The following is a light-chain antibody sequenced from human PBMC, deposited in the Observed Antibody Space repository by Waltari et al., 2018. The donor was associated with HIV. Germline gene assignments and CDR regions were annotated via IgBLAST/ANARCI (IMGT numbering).Light chain of an antibody. J-gene: IGLJ1*01. CDR1: SSDVGGYNS. Sequence: QSALPQPASVSGSPGQSITISCTGTSSDVGGYNSVTWYQQPPGKAPKLMIYEVSNRPSGVSTRFSGSKSCNTASLTISGLQAEDEADYYCSSYTSSSTYVFGTGTKVTVL. CDR2: EVS. V-gene: IGLV2-14*01. CDR3: SSYTSSSTYV.